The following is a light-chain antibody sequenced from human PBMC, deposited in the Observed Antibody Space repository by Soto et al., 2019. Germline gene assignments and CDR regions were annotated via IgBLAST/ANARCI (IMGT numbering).Light chain of an antibody. CDR2: DAS. CDR1: QGISSA. Sequence: AIQLTQSPSSLSASVGDRVTITCRASQGISSALAWYQQKPGKAPKLLIYDASSLESGVPSRFSGSGSGTDFTLTISSLQPEDFATYYCQQFNNYPQLNFGGGTKVDIK. CDR3: QQFNNYPQLN. J-gene: IGKJ4*01. V-gene: IGKV1D-13*01.